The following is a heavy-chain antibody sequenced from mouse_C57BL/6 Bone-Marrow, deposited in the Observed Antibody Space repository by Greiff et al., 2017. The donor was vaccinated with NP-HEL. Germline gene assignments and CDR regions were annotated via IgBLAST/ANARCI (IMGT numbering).Heavy chain of an antibody. D-gene: IGHD6-1*01. Sequence: QVQLQQSGAELARPGASVKLSCKASGYTFTSYGISWVKQRTGQGLEWIGEIYPRSGNTYYNEKFKGKATLTADKSSSTAYMELRSLTSADSAVYLCARALIRFAYWGQGTLVTVSA. CDR2: IYPRSGNT. J-gene: IGHJ3*01. CDR3: ARALIRFAY. CDR1: GYTFTSYG. V-gene: IGHV1-81*01.